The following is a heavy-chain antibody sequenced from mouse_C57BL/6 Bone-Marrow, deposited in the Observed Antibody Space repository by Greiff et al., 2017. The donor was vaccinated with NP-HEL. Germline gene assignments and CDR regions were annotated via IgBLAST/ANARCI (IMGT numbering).Heavy chain of an antibody. V-gene: IGHV5-17*01. CDR3: ARKSNYCYYAMDY. D-gene: IGHD2-5*01. CDR1: GFTFSDYG. Sequence: EVQLMESGGGLVKPGGSLKLSCAASGFTFSDYGMHWVRQAPEKGLEWVAYISSGSSTIYYADTVKGRFTISRDNAKNTLFLQMTSLRSEDTAMYYCARKSNYCYYAMDYWGQGTSVTVSS. CDR2: ISSGSSTI. J-gene: IGHJ4*01.